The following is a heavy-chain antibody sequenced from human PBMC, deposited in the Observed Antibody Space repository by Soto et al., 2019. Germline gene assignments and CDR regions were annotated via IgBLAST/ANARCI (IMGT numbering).Heavy chain of an antibody. CDR1: GFTVSTNY. CDR2: IYSDGPT. V-gene: IGHV3-66*01. D-gene: IGHD3-3*01. Sequence: GGSLRLSCAASGFTVSTNYMSWVRQAPGKGMEWVSLIYSDGPTYYADSVKGRFTISRDKAHNTLYLQMNSLRAEDTAVYYCARGYDFWSGYYYPYGMDVWGQGTTVTVAS. CDR3: ARGYDFWSGYYYPYGMDV. J-gene: IGHJ6*02.